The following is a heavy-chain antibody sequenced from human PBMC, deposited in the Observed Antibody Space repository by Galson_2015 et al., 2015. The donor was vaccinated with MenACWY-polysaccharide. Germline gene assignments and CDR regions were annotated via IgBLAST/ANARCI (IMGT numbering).Heavy chain of an antibody. CDR3: ARVPYSISSIDY. Sequence: SLRLSCAASGFTFSSYCMNWVRQAPGKGLEWVSYIRHGRCTIYYADSVKGRFTISRDNAKNSLYLQMNSLRAEDTAVYYCARVPYSISSIDYWGQGTLVTVSS. D-gene: IGHD6-6*01. J-gene: IGHJ4*02. CDR1: GFTFSSYC. CDR2: IRHGRCTI. V-gene: IGHV3-48*01.